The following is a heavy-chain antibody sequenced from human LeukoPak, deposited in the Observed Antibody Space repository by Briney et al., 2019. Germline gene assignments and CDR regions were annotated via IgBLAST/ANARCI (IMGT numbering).Heavy chain of an antibody. V-gene: IGHV3-21*01. CDR3: ARGPSYYDTSGYYSGY. CDR2: ISTSSSYI. Sequence: PGGSLRLXCAASGFAFSSYNMNWVRQAPGKGLEWVSSISTSSSYIYYADSVKGRFTISRDNAKNSLFLQMNSLRAEDTAVYYCARGPSYYDTSGYYSGYWGQGTLVTVSS. D-gene: IGHD3-22*01. CDR1: GFAFSSYN. J-gene: IGHJ4*02.